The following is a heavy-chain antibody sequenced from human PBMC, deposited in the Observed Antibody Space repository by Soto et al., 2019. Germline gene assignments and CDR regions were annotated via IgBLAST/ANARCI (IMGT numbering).Heavy chain of an antibody. D-gene: IGHD3-9*01. CDR2: IYYSGST. CDR1: GGSISSYY. Sequence: SETLSLTCTVSGGSISSYYWNWIRQPPGKGLEWIGYIYYSGSTKYNPSLKSRVTISVDTSKNQFSLKLSSVTAADTAVYYCARDRLANWFDPWGQGTLVTVSS. CDR3: ARDRLANWFDP. V-gene: IGHV4-59*01. J-gene: IGHJ5*02.